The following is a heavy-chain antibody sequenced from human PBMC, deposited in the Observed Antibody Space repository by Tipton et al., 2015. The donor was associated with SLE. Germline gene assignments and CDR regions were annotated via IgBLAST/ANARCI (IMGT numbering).Heavy chain of an antibody. V-gene: IGHV4-39*07. CDR3: ARVWGTGSRGVDY. J-gene: IGHJ4*02. D-gene: IGHD2-2*01. CDR2: LYYSGST. CDR1: GDSISGSDYY. Sequence: TLSLTCTVSGDSISGSDYYWAWIRQPPGKGLQWIGSLYYSGSTYYNPSLKSRLALSVDTSKNQFSLQLNSVTPEDTAVYYCARVWGTGSRGVDYWGQGTPVTVSS.